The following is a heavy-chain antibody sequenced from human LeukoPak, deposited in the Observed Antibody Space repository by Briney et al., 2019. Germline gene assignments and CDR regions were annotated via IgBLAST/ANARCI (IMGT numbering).Heavy chain of an antibody. D-gene: IGHD5-18*01. Sequence: SETLSLTCTVSGGSISSYYWNWIRQPPGKGLEWVGYIYYSGSTNYNPSLESRVTMSVDTSKNQFPLKLSSVTAADTAVYYCARGQHSYGYFNGFDYWGQGTLVTVSS. CDR1: GGSISSYY. CDR2: IYYSGST. V-gene: IGHV4-59*01. J-gene: IGHJ4*02. CDR3: ARGQHSYGYFNGFDY.